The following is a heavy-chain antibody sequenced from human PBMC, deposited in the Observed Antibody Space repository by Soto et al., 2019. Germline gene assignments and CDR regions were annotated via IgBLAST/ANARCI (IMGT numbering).Heavy chain of an antibody. CDR3: AKEGGWNNWYFDL. D-gene: IGHD6-19*01. V-gene: IGHV3-30*18. J-gene: IGHJ2*01. CDR1: GFTFSGYG. Sequence: QVQLVESGGGVVQPGMSLRLSCAASGFTFSGYGMHWVRQAPGKGLEWAAVVSYDGNVKYYADSVEGRFTISRDNSKNTLFLQMNSLRGDDTAVYYCAKEGGWNNWYFDLWGHGTLVTVSS. CDR2: VSYDGNVK.